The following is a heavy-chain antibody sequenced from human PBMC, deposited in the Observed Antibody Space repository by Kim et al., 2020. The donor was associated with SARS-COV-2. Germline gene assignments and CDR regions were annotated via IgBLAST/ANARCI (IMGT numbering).Heavy chain of an antibody. J-gene: IGHJ4*02. CDR3: VHPGPPPINSRSDFDY. Sequence: SLKSRVTISVDTSKNQFSLKLSSVTAADTAVYYCVHPGPPPINSRSDFDYWGQGTLVTVSS. V-gene: IGHV4-39*01. D-gene: IGHD3-9*01.